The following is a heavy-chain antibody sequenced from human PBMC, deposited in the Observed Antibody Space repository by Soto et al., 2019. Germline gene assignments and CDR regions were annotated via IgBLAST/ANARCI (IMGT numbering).Heavy chain of an antibody. D-gene: IGHD3-10*01. Sequence: QVQLQESGPGLVKPSQTLSLTCTVSGGSISSGGYYWSWIRQHPGKGLEWIGYIYYSGSTYYNPSPRSLVTIPVATSKNQCSLKLGSVTAADTAVYYCARGVTMVRGVIHTPYFDYWGQGTLVTVSS. J-gene: IGHJ4*02. V-gene: IGHV4-31*01. CDR2: IYYSGST. CDR1: GGSISSGGYY. CDR3: ARGVTMVRGVIHTPYFDY.